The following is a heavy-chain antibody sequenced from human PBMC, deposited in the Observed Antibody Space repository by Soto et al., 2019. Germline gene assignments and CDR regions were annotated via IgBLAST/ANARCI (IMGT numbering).Heavy chain of an antibody. CDR1: GGSISSYY. CDR3: ARSRTHHDFWSGYYQGGCWFDP. V-gene: IGHV4-59*01. Sequence: SETLSLTCTVSGGSISSYYWSWIRQPPGKGLEWIGYIYYSGSTNYNPSLKSRVTISVDTSKNQFSLKLSSVTAADTAVYYCARSRTHHDFWSGYYQGGCWFDPWGQGTLVTVSS. CDR2: IYYSGST. D-gene: IGHD3-3*01. J-gene: IGHJ5*02.